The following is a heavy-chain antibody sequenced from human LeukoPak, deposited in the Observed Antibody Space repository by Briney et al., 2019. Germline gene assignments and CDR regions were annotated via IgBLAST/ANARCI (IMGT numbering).Heavy chain of an antibody. CDR2: INHSRST. Sequence: SETLSLTCAVYGGSFSGYYWSWIRQPPGKGLEWIGEINHSRSTNYNPSLKSRVTISVDTSKNQFSLKLSSVTAADTAVYYCARGRRGGGQLVRYYYYYYMDVWGKGTTVTVSS. CDR3: ARGRRGGGQLVRYYYYYYMDV. V-gene: IGHV4-34*01. D-gene: IGHD6-6*01. CDR1: GGSFSGYY. J-gene: IGHJ6*03.